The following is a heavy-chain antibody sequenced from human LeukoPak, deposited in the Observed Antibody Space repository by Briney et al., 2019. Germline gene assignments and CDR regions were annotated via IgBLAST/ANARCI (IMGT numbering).Heavy chain of an antibody. D-gene: IGHD6-19*01. J-gene: IGHJ4*02. Sequence: GGSLRLSCSASGFTFSSHAMIWVRQAPWKGLEWVSSIIGSGGSTYYADSVKGRFTISRDNSKNTVYLQMNSLSAEDTAVYYCAKAAVGIVVAGDWGQGTLVTVSS. CDR3: AKAAVGIVVAGD. CDR1: GFTFSSHA. V-gene: IGHV3-23*01. CDR2: IIGSGGST.